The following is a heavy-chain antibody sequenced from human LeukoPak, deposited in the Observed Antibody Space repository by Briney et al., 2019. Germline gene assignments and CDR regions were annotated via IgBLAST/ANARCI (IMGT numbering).Heavy chain of an antibody. J-gene: IGHJ4*02. V-gene: IGHV3-7*01. D-gene: IGHD4-23*01. CDR3: SFFDSRLVGVNENC. Sequence: PGRSLRLSCAASGFTFSSYGVHWVRQAPGKGLEWVANIRQDGSEKYYVDSVKGRFTISRDNAKNSLYLQMNSLRAEDTAVYYCSFFDSRLVGVNENCWGQGTLVTVSS. CDR1: GFTFSSYG. CDR2: IRQDGSEK.